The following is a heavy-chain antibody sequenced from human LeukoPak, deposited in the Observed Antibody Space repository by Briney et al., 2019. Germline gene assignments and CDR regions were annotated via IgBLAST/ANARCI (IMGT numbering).Heavy chain of an antibody. CDR1: GYTFTSYA. J-gene: IGHJ4*02. V-gene: IGHV1-18*04. CDR3: ARDLSGLLWFGELGEVFDY. D-gene: IGHD3-10*01. CDR2: ICAYNGNT. Sequence: GASVKVSCKASGYTFTSYAISWVRQAPGQGLEWMGWICAYNGNTNYAQKLQGRVTMTTDTSTSTAYMELRSLRSDDTAVYYCARDLSGLLWFGELGEVFDYWGQGTLVTVSS.